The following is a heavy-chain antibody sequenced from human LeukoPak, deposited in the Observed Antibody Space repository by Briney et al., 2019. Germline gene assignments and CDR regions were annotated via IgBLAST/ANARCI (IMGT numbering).Heavy chain of an antibody. CDR1: GFTVSSNY. D-gene: IGHD3-10*01. Sequence: GGSLRLSCAASGFTVSSNYMSWVRQAPGKGLEWVSVIYSGGSTYYADSVKGRFTISRDNSKNTLYLQMNSLRAEDTAVYYCARDRVSYGSGTYYYYGMDVWGQGTTVTVSS. CDR2: IYSGGST. CDR3: ARDRVSYGSGTYYYYGMDV. V-gene: IGHV3-66*01. J-gene: IGHJ6*02.